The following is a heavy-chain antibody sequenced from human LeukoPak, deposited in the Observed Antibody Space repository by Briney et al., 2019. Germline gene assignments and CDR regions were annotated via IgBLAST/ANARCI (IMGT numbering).Heavy chain of an antibody. CDR1: GGSISSYY. CDR3: VRDAAHYMDV. D-gene: IGHD6-6*01. V-gene: IGHV4-59*12. Sequence: SETLSLTCTVSGGSISSYYWSWIRQPPGKGLEWIGYIYYSGSTNYNPSLKSRVTISVDTSKNQFSLKLSSVTAADTAVYYCVRDAAHYMDVWGKGTTVTVS. J-gene: IGHJ6*03. CDR2: IYYSGST.